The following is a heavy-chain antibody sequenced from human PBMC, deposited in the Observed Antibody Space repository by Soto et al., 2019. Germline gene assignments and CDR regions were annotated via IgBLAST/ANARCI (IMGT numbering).Heavy chain of an antibody. V-gene: IGHV3-74*01. Sequence: GGSLRLSCAASGFTFDYYWMHWVRQAPGKGLVWVSRIHSDGTSTTYADSVKGRFTISRDNAKNTLSLQMNSLRAEDTAVYYCARGDRGAFDLWGQWTVVTVSS. CDR2: IHSDGTST. D-gene: IGHD1-26*01. J-gene: IGHJ3*01. CDR1: GFTFDYYW. CDR3: ARGDRGAFDL.